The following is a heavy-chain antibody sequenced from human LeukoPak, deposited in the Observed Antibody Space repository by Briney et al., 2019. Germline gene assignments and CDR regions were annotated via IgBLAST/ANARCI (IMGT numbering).Heavy chain of an antibody. J-gene: IGHJ4*02. CDR1: GYTFTSYG. CDR3: ARDPAGDFWSGYYTGGFLGY. V-gene: IGHV1-18*01. CDR2: ISAYNGNT. D-gene: IGHD3-3*01. Sequence: ASVKVSCKASGYTFTSYGISWVRQAPGQGLDWMGWISAYNGNTNYAQKLQGRVTMTTDTSTSTAYMELRSLRSDDTAVYYCARDPAGDFWSGYYTGGFLGYWGQGTLVTVSS.